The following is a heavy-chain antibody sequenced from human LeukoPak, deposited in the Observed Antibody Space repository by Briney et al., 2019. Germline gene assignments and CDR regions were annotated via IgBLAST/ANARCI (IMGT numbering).Heavy chain of an antibody. CDR1: GGPISSYY. Sequence: SETLSLTCTVSGGPISSYYWSWIRQPPGKGLEWIGYIYYSGSTNYNPSLKSRVTISVDTSKNQFSLKLSSVTAADTAVYYCAREGDMVRGVDWFDPLGPGNPGHRLL. V-gene: IGHV4-59*01. J-gene: IGHJ5*02. CDR2: IYYSGST. D-gene: IGHD3-10*01. CDR3: AREGDMVRGVDWFDP.